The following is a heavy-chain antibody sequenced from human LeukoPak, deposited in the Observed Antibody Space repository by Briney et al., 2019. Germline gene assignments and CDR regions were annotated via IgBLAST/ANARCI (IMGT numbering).Heavy chain of an antibody. Sequence: GASVKVSCKASGYTFTSYDINWVRQATGQGLEWMGWMNPNSGNTGYAQKFQGRVTITRNTSISTAYMELSSLRSEDTAVYYCAVNPTGAHRKFDYWGQGTLVTVSS. D-gene: IGHD1-14*01. CDR2: MNPNSGNT. CDR3: AVNPTGAHRKFDY. J-gene: IGHJ4*02. CDR1: GYTFTSYD. V-gene: IGHV1-8*03.